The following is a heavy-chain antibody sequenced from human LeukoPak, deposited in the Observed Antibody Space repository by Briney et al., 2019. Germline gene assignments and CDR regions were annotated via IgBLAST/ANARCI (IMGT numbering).Heavy chain of an antibody. V-gene: IGHV4-34*01. Sequence: SGTLSLTCAVYGGSFSGYYWSWIRQPPGKGLEWIGEINHSGSTNYNPSLKSRVTISVDTSKNQFSLKLSSVTAADTAVYYCARGGSGTAPDAFDIWGQGTMVTVSS. J-gene: IGHJ3*02. CDR2: INHSGST. CDR1: GGSFSGYY. CDR3: ARGGSGTAPDAFDI.